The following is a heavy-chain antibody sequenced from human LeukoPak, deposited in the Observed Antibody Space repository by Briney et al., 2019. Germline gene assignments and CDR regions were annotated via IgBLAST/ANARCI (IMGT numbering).Heavy chain of an antibody. V-gene: IGHV4-34*01. D-gene: IGHD4-17*01. Sequence: SETLSLTCAVYGGSFSDYYWSWIRQPPGKGLEWIGEINHSGSTNYNPSLKSRVTISVDTSKDQFSLKLSSVTAADTAVYYCARAGGSTVSHSDYWGQGTLVTVSS. CDR2: INHSGST. J-gene: IGHJ4*02. CDR3: ARAGGSTVSHSDY. CDR1: GGSFSDYY.